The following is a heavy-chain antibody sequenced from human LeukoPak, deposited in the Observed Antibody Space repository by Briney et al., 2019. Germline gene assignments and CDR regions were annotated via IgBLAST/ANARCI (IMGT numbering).Heavy chain of an antibody. D-gene: IGHD5-24*01. CDR2: FYVGGAT. CDR1: GFSVTNNY. Sequence: PGGSLRLSCAVSGFSVTNNYMSWVRQAPGKGLEWVSVFYVGGATYYADSVKGRFTISRDNSENTLYLQMKSLRAKDTAVYYCARGDGYNLFDYWGQGTLVTVSS. V-gene: IGHV3-53*01. CDR3: ARGDGYNLFDY. J-gene: IGHJ4*02.